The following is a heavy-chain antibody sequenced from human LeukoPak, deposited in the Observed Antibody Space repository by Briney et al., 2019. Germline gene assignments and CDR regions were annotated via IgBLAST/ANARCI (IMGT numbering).Heavy chain of an antibody. J-gene: IGHJ1*01. CDR2: IKSKTDGGTT. Sequence: PGGSLRLSCAASGFTFSNAWMSWVRQAPGKGLEWVGRIKSKTDGGTTDYAAPVKGRFTISRDDSKNTLYLQMNSLKTEDTAVYYCITDLRSFYDSSGYYHEFFQHWGQGTLVTVSS. CDR3: ITDLRSFYDSSGYYHEFFQH. CDR1: GFTFSNAW. D-gene: IGHD3-22*01. V-gene: IGHV3-15*01.